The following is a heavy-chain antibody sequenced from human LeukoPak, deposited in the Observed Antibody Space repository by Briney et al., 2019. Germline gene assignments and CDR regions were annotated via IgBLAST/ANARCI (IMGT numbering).Heavy chain of an antibody. CDR1: GYTFNGYY. CDR2: INPNSGGT. J-gene: IGHJ4*02. D-gene: IGHD5-18*01. Sequence: ASVKVSCKASGYTFNGYYMHWVRQASGQGLEWMGWINPNSGGTNYAQKFQGRVTMTRDTSISTAYMELSRLRSDDTAVYYCARDRDTAMVKSDYWGQGTLFTVSS. V-gene: IGHV1-2*02. CDR3: ARDRDTAMVKSDY.